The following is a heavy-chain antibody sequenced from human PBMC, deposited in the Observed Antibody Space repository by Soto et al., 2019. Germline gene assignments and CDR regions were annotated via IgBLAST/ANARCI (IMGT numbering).Heavy chain of an antibody. Sequence: GSLRLSCAASGFTFSSYAMSWVRQAPGKGLEWVSAISGSGGSTYYADSVKGRFTISRDNSKNTLYLQMNSLRADDTAVYYCAKAHTTLLAAAGSYYYYGMDVWGQGTTVTVSS. D-gene: IGHD6-13*01. CDR3: AKAHTTLLAAAGSYYYYGMDV. CDR2: ISGSGGST. J-gene: IGHJ6*02. CDR1: GFTFSSYA. V-gene: IGHV3-23*01.